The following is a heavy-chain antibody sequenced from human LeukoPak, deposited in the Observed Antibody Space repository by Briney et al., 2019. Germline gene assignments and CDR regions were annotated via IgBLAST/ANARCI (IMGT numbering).Heavy chain of an antibody. D-gene: IGHD5-18*01. CDR3: ARQRIQLWLRGGHYFDY. CDR2: IYYSGST. CDR1: GGSISSSSYY. Sequence: SETLSLTCTVSGGSISSSSYYWGWIRQPPGKGLEWIGSIYYSGSTYYNPSLKSRVTISVDTSKNQFSLKLSFVTAADTAVYYCARQRIQLWLRGGHYFDYWGQGTLVTVSS. J-gene: IGHJ4*02. V-gene: IGHV4-39*01.